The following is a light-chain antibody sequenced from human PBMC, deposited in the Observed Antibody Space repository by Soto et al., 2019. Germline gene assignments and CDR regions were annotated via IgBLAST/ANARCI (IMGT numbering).Light chain of an antibody. CDR3: QQYNNWPPIT. J-gene: IGKJ5*01. V-gene: IGKV3-15*01. CDR1: QNVNSN. Sequence: EIVMTQSPATLSVSPGERATLSCRASQNVNSNIAWYQQKPGQTPRLLIYGASTRATGIPARFSGSGSGTDFSLTITSLQSEAFAVYYCQQYNNWPPITFGPGTRLEIK. CDR2: GAS.